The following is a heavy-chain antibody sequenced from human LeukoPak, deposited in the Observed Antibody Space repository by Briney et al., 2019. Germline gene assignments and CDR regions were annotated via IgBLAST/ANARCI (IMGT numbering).Heavy chain of an antibody. Sequence: GGSLTLSCAASGFTVSSNYLSWVRQAAGKGLDWVSVIYSGGSTYYADSVKGRFTISRDNSKNTLYLQMNSLRAEATAVYYCARDTRLYSGSGSYFLDYWGQGTLVTVSS. CDR1: GFTVSSNY. CDR3: ARDTRLYSGSGSYFLDY. D-gene: IGHD3-10*01. J-gene: IGHJ4*02. CDR2: IYSGGST. V-gene: IGHV3-53*01.